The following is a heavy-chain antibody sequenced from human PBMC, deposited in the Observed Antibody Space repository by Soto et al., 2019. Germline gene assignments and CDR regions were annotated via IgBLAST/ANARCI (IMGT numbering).Heavy chain of an antibody. V-gene: IGHV3-7*03. CDR1: GFTFITPF. CDR3: ARYFRGSGRYFFDY. CDR2: INQDGGGT. Sequence: EVQLVESGGGLVQPGGSLRLSCVASGFTFITPFMGWVRQAPGKGLEWVANINQDGGGTYYVDSVEGRFTISRDNAKDSLYLQMNSLRGEDTAVYYCARYFRGSGRYFFDYWGQGTLVTVSS. D-gene: IGHD6-19*01. J-gene: IGHJ4*02.